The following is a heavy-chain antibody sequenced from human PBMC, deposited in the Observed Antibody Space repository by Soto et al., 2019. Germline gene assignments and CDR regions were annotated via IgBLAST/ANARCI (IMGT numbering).Heavy chain of an antibody. CDR3: ARDVRVSSWYEDYYGMDV. J-gene: IGHJ6*02. CDR2: IIPIFGTA. V-gene: IGHV1-69*12. Sequence: QVQLVQSGAEVKKPGSSVKVSCKASGGTFSSYAISWVRQAPGQGLEWMGGIIPIFGTANYAQKFQGRVTIPADESTSTAYMELSSLRSEDTAVYYCARDVRVSSWYEDYYGMDVWGQGTTVTVSS. CDR1: GGTFSSYA. D-gene: IGHD6-13*01.